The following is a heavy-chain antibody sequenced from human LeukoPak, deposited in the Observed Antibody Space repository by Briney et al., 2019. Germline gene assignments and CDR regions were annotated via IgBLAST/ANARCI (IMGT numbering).Heavy chain of an antibody. CDR3: ARDLGSGTDAFDI. D-gene: IGHD3-10*01. J-gene: IGHJ3*02. Sequence: ASVKVSCKASGYTFTGYYMHWVRQAPGQGLEWMGWINPNSGGTNYAQKFQGWVTMTRDTSISTAYMELSRLRSDDTAVYYCARDLGSGTDAFDIWGQGTMVTVSS. CDR2: INPNSGGT. V-gene: IGHV1-2*04. CDR1: GYTFTGYY.